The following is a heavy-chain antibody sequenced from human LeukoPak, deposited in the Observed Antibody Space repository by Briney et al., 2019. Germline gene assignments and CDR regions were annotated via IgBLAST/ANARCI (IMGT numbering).Heavy chain of an antibody. V-gene: IGHV5-51*01. CDR1: GYSFTTYW. Sequence: GESLNISCKGSGYSFTTYWIGWVRQMPGKGLEWMGIIYPGDSDTRYSPSFQGQVTISADRSITTAYLQWSSLKASDTAIYYCARRYCSSTSCHLDYWGQGALVTVSS. J-gene: IGHJ4*02. CDR3: ARRYCSSTSCHLDY. D-gene: IGHD2-2*01. CDR2: IYPGDSDT.